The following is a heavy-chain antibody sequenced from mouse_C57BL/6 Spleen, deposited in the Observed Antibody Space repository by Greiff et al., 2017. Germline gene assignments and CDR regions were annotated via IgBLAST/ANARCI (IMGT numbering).Heavy chain of an antibody. V-gene: IGHV1-26*01. Sequence: EVQLQQSGPELVKPGASVKISCKASGYTFTDYYMNWVKQSHGKSLEWIGDINPNNGGTSYNQKFKGKATLTVDKSSSTAYMELRSLTSEDSAVYYCARPGYDAMDYWGQGTSVTVSS. CDR2: INPNNGGT. CDR1: GYTFTDYY. J-gene: IGHJ4*01. D-gene: IGHD2-2*01. CDR3: ARPGYDAMDY.